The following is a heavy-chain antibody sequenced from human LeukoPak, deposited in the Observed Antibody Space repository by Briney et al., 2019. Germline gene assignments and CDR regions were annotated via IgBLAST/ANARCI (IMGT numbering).Heavy chain of an antibody. CDR1: GFTFSSYW. V-gene: IGHV3-7*03. CDR2: IKQDGSEE. Sequence: GGSLRLSCAASGFTFSSYWMSWVRQPPGKGLEWVANIKQDGSEEYQVDSVKGRFTISRDNAKNSLYLQMCSLRTEDTAVYYCARYYLLATGSYAFDYWGQGTLVTVSS. J-gene: IGHJ4*02. CDR3: ARYYLLATGSYAFDY. D-gene: IGHD1-1*01.